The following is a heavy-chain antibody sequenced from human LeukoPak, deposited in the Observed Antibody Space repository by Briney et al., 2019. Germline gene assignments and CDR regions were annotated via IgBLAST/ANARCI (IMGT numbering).Heavy chain of an antibody. CDR2: IYPGDSDT. CDR1: GYSFTSYW. Sequence: GESLKISCKGSGYSFTSYWIGWVRQMPGKGLEWMGIIYPGDSDTRYSPSFQGQVTISADKSISTAYLQWSSLKASDTAMYYCARHSYCYDSSGYTNDAFDIWGQGTMVTVSS. CDR3: ARHSYCYDSSGYTNDAFDI. V-gene: IGHV5-51*01. D-gene: IGHD3-22*01. J-gene: IGHJ3*02.